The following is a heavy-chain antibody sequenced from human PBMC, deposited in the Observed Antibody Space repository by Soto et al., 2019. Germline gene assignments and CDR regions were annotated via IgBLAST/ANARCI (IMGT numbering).Heavy chain of an antibody. D-gene: IGHD5-12*01. Sequence: SVNVSCKASGGAFSSDAISWVRPAPGQGLEWRGGIIPIFGTANYAQKVQGRVTITADESTSTAYMELSSLRSEDTAVYYGARVVQKFYGYDDAFDIWGQGTMVTVSS. CDR2: IIPIFGTA. J-gene: IGHJ3*02. CDR3: ARVVQKFYGYDDAFDI. CDR1: GGAFSSDA. V-gene: IGHV1-69*13.